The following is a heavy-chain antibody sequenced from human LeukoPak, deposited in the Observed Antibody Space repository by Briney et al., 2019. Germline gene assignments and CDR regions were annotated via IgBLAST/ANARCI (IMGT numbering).Heavy chain of an antibody. D-gene: IGHD6-6*01. CDR1: GGSFSGYY. Sequence: PSETLSLTCAVYGGSFSGYYWSWIRQPPGKGLEWIGEINHSGSTNYNPSLKSRVTISVDTSKNQFSLKLSSVTAADTAVYYCARVLEYSSSYGRDYWGQGTLVTVSS. CDR2: INHSGST. V-gene: IGHV4-34*01. J-gene: IGHJ4*02. CDR3: ARVLEYSSSYGRDY.